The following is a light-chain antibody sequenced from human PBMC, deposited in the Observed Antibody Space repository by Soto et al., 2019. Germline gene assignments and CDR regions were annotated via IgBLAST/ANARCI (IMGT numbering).Light chain of an antibody. CDR2: GAS. Sequence: IVMSQSPATLSVSPGEGATLSYRASQSVSNNLAWYQQKPRQAPRPLIYGASTGATGIPTRFSGSGSGTEFTLTISSLQSEDFAVYYCQQYNNWPLTFGGGTKVDIK. J-gene: IGKJ4*01. CDR1: QSVSNN. CDR3: QQYNNWPLT. V-gene: IGKV3-15*01.